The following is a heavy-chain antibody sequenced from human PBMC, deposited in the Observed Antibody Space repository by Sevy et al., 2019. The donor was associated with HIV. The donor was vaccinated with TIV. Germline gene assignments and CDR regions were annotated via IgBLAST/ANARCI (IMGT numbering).Heavy chain of an antibody. V-gene: IGHV3-23*01. CDR1: GFTFTNYG. CDR2: ISNSGANT. D-gene: IGHD6-19*01. CDR3: AKEWTLLSDWYGEFDY. J-gene: IGHJ4*02. Sequence: GGSLRLSCAASGFTFTNYGMHWVRQAPGKGLEWVSGISNSGANTYYADSVRGRFTVSRDNSKNTVYLQLNSLRAEDTAIYYCAKEWTLLSDWYGEFDYWGQGTLVTASS.